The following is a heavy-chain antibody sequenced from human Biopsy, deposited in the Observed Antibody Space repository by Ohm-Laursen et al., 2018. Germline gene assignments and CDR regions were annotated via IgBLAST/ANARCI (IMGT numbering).Heavy chain of an antibody. D-gene: IGHD3-9*01. V-gene: IGHV1-69*06. CDR3: ATKLTGYFHH. CDR2: NIPILGTG. J-gene: IGHJ1*01. CDR1: GGTFSNYG. Sequence: RISCKAPGGTFSNYGVNWVRQAPGQGLEWPGGNIPILGTGNYAQKFQDRVTVAADTSTSTATMELRSLRSDDTAVYYCATKLTGYFHHWGQGTLVIVSS.